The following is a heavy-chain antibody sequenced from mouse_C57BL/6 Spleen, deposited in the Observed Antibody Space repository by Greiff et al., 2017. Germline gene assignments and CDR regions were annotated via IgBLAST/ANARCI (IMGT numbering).Heavy chain of an antibody. J-gene: IGHJ3*01. D-gene: IGHD1-1*01. CDR2: ISSGGSYT. V-gene: IGHV5-6*01. Sequence: EVKLVESGGDLVKPGGSLKLSCAASGFTFSSYGMSWVRQTPDKRLEWVATISSGGSYTYYPDSVKGRFTISRDNAKNTLYLQMSSLKSEDTAMYYCARDYYGSSPAWFAYWGQGTLVTVSA. CDR1: GFTFSSYG. CDR3: ARDYYGSSPAWFAY.